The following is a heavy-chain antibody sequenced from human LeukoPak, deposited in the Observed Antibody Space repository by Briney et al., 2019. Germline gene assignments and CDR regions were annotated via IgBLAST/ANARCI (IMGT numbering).Heavy chain of an antibody. V-gene: IGHV4-34*01. CDR3: ARGGPYCTNGVCYLGY. D-gene: IGHD2-8*01. Sequence: SETLSLTCAVYGGSFSGYYWSWIRQPPGKGLEWIGEINHSGSTNYNPSLESRVTISVDTSKNQFSLKLSSVTAADTAVYYCARGGPYCTNGVCYLGYWGQGTLVTVSS. CDR1: GGSFSGYY. J-gene: IGHJ4*02. CDR2: INHSGST.